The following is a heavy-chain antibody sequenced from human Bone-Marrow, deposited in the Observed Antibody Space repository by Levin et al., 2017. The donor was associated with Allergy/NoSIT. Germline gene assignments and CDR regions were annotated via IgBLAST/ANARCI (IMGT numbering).Heavy chain of an antibody. CDR2: IYFSGSA. D-gene: IGHD3-3*01. CDR3: ARIGVSQSFDL. Sequence: SQTLSLPCTVSGGSVNNSYWGWIRQPPGKGLECIGYIYFSGSAIYNPSLTSRVTISIDTSKDQFSLKLSSVTATDTAVYYCARIGVSQSFDLWGRGTLVTVSS. J-gene: IGHJ2*01. CDR1: GGSVNNSY. V-gene: IGHV4-59*08.